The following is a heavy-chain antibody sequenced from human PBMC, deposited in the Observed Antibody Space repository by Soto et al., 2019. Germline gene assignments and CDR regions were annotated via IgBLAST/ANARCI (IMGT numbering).Heavy chain of an antibody. D-gene: IGHD1-26*01. Sequence: PGGSLRLSCAASGFTFSSYAMACVRQAPGKGLEWVSAISGSGGSTYYADSVKGRFTISRDNSKNTLYLQMNSLRAEDTAVYYCAKGGSPGDAFDIWGQGTMVTVSS. CDR2: ISGSGGST. J-gene: IGHJ3*02. CDR3: AKGGSPGDAFDI. CDR1: GFTFSSYA. V-gene: IGHV3-23*01.